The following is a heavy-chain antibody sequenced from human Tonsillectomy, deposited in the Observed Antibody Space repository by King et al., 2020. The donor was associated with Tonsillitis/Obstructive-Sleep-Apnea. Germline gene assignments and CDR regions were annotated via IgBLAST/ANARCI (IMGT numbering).Heavy chain of an antibody. CDR1: GFTFNSFW. V-gene: IGHV3-7*01. CDR2: IKQDGSQK. CDR3: ARDRRWWELPRYLDY. D-gene: IGHD1-26*01. J-gene: IGHJ4*02. Sequence: VQLMESGGGLVQPGGSLRLSCAASGFTFNSFWMSWVRQSPGKGLEWVANIKQDGSQKYYVDSVKGRFTISRDNAKNALYLQMNSLRAEDTAVYYCARDRRWWELPRYLDYRGQGILVTVSS.